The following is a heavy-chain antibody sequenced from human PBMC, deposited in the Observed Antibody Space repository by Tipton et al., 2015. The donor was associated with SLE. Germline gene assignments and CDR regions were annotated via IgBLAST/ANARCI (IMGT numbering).Heavy chain of an antibody. J-gene: IGHJ4*02. Sequence: QVQLVQSGAEVKKPGASVKVSCKASGYTFTSYGISWVRQAPGQGLEWMGWISAYNGYKNYAQNLQGRVTMTRDTSISTAYMELSSLRSEDTAVYYCAVGYDSSAYLGDWGQGTLVTVSS. CDR1: GYTFTSYG. V-gene: IGHV1-18*01. D-gene: IGHD3-22*01. CDR3: AVGYDSSAYLGD. CDR2: ISAYNGYK.